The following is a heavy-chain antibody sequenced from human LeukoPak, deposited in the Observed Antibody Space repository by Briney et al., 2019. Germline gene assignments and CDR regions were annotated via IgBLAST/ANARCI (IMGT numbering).Heavy chain of an antibody. D-gene: IGHD6-19*01. V-gene: IGHV3-15*01. CDR2: IKGTTDGGTT. Sequence: GGSLRLSCAVSGLTFSSAWMSWVREAPGKGLEWVGRIKGTTDGGTTDYAAPVKGRFTISRDDSKNTLYLRMNSLKTEDTAVYYCTTDLGWSSGDCWGQGTLVTVSS. CDR1: GLTFSSAW. CDR3: TTDLGWSSGDC. J-gene: IGHJ4*02.